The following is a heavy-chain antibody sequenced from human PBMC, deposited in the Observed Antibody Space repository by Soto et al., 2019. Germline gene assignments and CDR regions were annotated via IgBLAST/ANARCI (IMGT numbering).Heavy chain of an antibody. V-gene: IGHV3-30*18. CDR2: ISYDGSNK. CDR3: AKEVWSGPMDV. J-gene: IGHJ6*02. D-gene: IGHD3-3*01. Sequence: GGSLRLSCAASGFTFSSYAMSWFRQAPGKGLEWVAVISYDGSNKYYADSVKGRFTISRDNSKNTLYLQMNSLRAEDTAVYYCAKEVWSGPMDVWGQGTTVTVSS. CDR1: GFTFSSYA.